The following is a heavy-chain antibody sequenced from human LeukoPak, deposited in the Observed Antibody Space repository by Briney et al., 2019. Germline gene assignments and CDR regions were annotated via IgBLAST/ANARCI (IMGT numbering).Heavy chain of an antibody. CDR3: AKGAKADCSGGSCSVFGY. D-gene: IGHD2-15*01. CDR2: ISRTGGST. CDR1: GFTFSSYA. V-gene: IGHV3-23*01. Sequence: GGSLRLSCTASGFTFSSYAMSWVRQAPGKGLEWVSSISRTGGSTYYADSVKGRFTISRDNSKNTLYLQMNSLRADDTAVYYCAKGAKADCSGGSCSVFGYWGQGTLVTVSS. J-gene: IGHJ4*02.